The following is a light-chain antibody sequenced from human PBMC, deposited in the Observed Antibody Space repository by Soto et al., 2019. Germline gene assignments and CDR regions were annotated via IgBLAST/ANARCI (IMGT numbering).Light chain of an antibody. Sequence: EFVLTQSPGTLSLSPGERVTLSCRASQSIGSNLAWYQQKHGQSPRLLIYGASTRATGIPARFSGSGSGTEFTLTISSLQSEDFAVFYCQQYNRWPRTFGPGTKVDIK. CDR2: GAS. J-gene: IGKJ3*01. CDR3: QQYNRWPRT. V-gene: IGKV3-15*01. CDR1: QSIGSN.